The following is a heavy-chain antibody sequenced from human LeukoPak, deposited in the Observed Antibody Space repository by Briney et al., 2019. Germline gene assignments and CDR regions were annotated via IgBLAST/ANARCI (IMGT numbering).Heavy chain of an antibody. V-gene: IGHV4-39*07. J-gene: IGHJ5*02. Sequence: SETLSLTCTVSGGSISSSSYYWGWIRQPPGKGLEWIGSIYYSGSTYYNPSLKSRVTISVDTSKNQFSLKLSSVTAADTAVYYCARVLDYGSGSYYPEHWFDPWGQGTLVTVSS. CDR1: GGSISSSSYY. D-gene: IGHD3-10*01. CDR2: IYYSGST. CDR3: ARVLDYGSGSYYPEHWFDP.